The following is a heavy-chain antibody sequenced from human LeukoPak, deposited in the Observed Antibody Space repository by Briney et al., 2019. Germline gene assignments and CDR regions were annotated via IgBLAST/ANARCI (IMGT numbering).Heavy chain of an antibody. CDR2: INTDGSST. CDR3: ARVLGYCSSTSCFDYNWFDP. D-gene: IGHD2-2*01. CDR1: GLTFRNYA. J-gene: IGHJ5*02. V-gene: IGHV3-74*01. Sequence: PGGSLRLSCAASGLTFRNYAMNWVRQAPGKGLVWVSRINTDGSSTSYADSVKGRFTISRDNAKNTLYLQMNSLRAEDTAVYYCARVLGYCSSTSCFDYNWFDPWGQGTLVTVSS.